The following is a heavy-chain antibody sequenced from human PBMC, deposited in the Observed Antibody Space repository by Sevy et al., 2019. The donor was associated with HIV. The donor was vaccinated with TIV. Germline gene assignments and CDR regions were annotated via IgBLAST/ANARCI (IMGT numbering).Heavy chain of an antibody. CDR3: ARDRLTIFGVLIKDYYYYYGMDV. V-gene: IGHV3-30*04. CDR1: GFTFSSYA. Sequence: GGSLRLSCAASGFTFSSYAMHWVRQAPGKGLEWVAVISYDGSNKYYADSVKGRFTISRDNSKNTLYLQMNSLRAEDTAVYYCARDRLTIFGVLIKDYYYYYGMDVWGQGTTVTVSS. D-gene: IGHD3-3*01. J-gene: IGHJ6*02. CDR2: ISYDGSNK.